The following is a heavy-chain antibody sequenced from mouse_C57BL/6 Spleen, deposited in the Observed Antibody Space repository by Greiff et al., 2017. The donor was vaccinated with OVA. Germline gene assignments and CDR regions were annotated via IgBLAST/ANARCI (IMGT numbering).Heavy chain of an antibody. CDR1: GYTFTSYW. CDR2: IYPGSGST. J-gene: IGHJ3*01. D-gene: IGHD2-5*01. Sequence: VQLQQPGAELVKPGASVKMSCKASGYTFTSYWITWVKQRPGQGLEWIGDIYPGSGSTNYNEKFKSKATLTVDTSSSTAYMQLSSLTSEDSAVYYCARSSYYSNFDWFAYWGQGTLVTVSA. CDR3: ARSSYYSNFDWFAY. V-gene: IGHV1-55*01.